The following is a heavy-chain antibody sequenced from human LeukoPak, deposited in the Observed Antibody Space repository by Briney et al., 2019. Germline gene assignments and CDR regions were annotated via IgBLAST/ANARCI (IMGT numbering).Heavy chain of an antibody. Sequence: TLSLTCAVSGDSISSGGHSWSWIRQPPGKGLEWIGYISHSGSTYYSPSLKSRVTISVDRSKNQFSLNLSSVTAADTAVYYCARAYYSGSRTYYNVYYYYGMDVWGQGTTVTVSS. V-gene: IGHV4-30-2*01. CDR2: ISHSGST. CDR3: ARAYYSGSRTYYNVYYYYGMDV. D-gene: IGHD3-10*01. J-gene: IGHJ6*02. CDR1: GDSISSGGHS.